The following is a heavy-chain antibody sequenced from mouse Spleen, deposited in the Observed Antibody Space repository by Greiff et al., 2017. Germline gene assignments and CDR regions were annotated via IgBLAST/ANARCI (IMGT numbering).Heavy chain of an antibody. Sequence: EVQRVESGPGLVKPSQSLSLTCSVTGYSITSGYYWNWIRQFPGNKLEWMGYISYDGSNNYNPSLKNRISITRDTSKNQFFLKLNSVTTEDTATYYCARDRDRYRYDDAMDYWGQGTSVTVSS. CDR2: ISYDGSN. V-gene: IGHV3-6*01. D-gene: IGHD2-14*01. J-gene: IGHJ4*01. CDR3: ARDRDRYRYDDAMDY. CDR1: GYSITSGYY.